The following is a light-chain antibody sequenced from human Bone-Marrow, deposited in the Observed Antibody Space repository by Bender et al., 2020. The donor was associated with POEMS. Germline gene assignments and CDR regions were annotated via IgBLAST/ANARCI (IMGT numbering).Light chain of an antibody. V-gene: IGLV2-23*02. CDR1: SSDVGSYTL. Sequence: QSALTQPASVSGSPGQSITISCTGTSSDVGSYTLVSWYQQSPGKAPRLILYDVSERPAGISNRFSGSKSGNTASLTISGLQPEDEADYFCCSYADSGTLVFGGGTKVTVL. CDR2: DVS. CDR3: CSYADSGTLV. J-gene: IGLJ3*02.